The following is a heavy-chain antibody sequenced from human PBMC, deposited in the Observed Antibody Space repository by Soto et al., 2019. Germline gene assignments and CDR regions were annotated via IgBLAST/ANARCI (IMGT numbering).Heavy chain of an antibody. D-gene: IGHD5-12*01. J-gene: IGHJ5*02. Sequence: GWLRRACTAPGFTFSSYGMHWVRQAPGKGLEWVAVIWYDGSNKYYADSVKGRFTISRDNSKNTLYLQMNSLRAEDTAVYYCARDSDGVVATSGDFDPWGQGTLVTVSS. CDR3: ARDSDGVVATSGDFDP. CDR1: GFTFSSYG. CDR2: IWYDGSNK. V-gene: IGHV3-33*01.